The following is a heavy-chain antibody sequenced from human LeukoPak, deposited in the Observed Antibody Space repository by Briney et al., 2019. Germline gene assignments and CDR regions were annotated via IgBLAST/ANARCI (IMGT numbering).Heavy chain of an antibody. V-gene: IGHV1-69*04. D-gene: IGHD3-22*01. J-gene: IGHJ6*02. CDR3: AREYYYDSSGYEYYYGMDV. Sequence: ASVKVSCKASGGTFSSYAISWVRQAPGQGLEWMGRIIPILGIANYAQKFQGRVTITADKSTSTAYMELSSLRSEDTAVYYCAREYYYDSSGYEYYYGMDVWGQGTTVTVSS. CDR2: IIPILGIA. CDR1: GGTFSSYA.